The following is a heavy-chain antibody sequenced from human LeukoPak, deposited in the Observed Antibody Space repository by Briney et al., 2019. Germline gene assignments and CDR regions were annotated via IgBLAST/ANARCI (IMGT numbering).Heavy chain of an antibody. CDR3: AKGGAYGSGSYCDY. CDR2: ISGGGSDT. D-gene: IGHD3-10*01. V-gene: IGHV3-23*02. Sequence: GGSLRLSCAVSGFTFSGHGMHWVRQVPGKGLEWVASISGGGSDTYNEDAVKGRFTISRDNYKSTLSLQMNSLRAEDTAVYYSAKGGAYGSGSYCDYWGQGTLVTVSS. J-gene: IGHJ4*02. CDR1: GFTFSGHG.